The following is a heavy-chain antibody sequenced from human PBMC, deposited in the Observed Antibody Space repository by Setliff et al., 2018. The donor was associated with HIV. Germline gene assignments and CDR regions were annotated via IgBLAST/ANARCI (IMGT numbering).Heavy chain of an antibody. CDR1: GFTFTDYI. J-gene: IGHJ5*02. V-gene: IGHV3-74*01. CDR2: INSDGSDT. D-gene: IGHD2-2*01. CDR3: AKDIIPAGLFHDL. Sequence: PGGSLRLSCAGSGFTFTDYIMHWVRQVPGKGLVWVSRINSDGSDTRYADSVKGRFTISRDNAKNTLYLQMNSLRVEDTAVFYCAKDIIPAGLFHDLWGQGTLVTVSS.